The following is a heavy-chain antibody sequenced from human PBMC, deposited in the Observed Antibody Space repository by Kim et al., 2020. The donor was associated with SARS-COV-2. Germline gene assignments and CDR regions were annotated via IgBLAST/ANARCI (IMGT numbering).Heavy chain of an antibody. V-gene: IGHV1-69*04. D-gene: IGHD4-17*01. J-gene: IGHJ6*02. Sequence: FPGRVTITADKSTDTAYMELSSLRSEDTAVYYCARVQTTVTEYYYYGMDVWGQGTTVTVSS. CDR3: ARVQTTVTEYYYYGMDV.